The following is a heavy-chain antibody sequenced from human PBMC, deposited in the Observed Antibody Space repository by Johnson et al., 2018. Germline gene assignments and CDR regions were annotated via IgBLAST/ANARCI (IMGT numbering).Heavy chain of an antibody. V-gene: IGHV3-30*18. CDR3: AKGKQHVDN. CDR1: GFTFSSYG. Sequence: QVQLQESGGGVVPPGRSLRLSCAASGFTFSSYGMHWVRQAPGKGLEWVAVVSSDGGNNYADSVKGRFTISRDNSKNTLYLQMNSLRSEDTAVYYCAKGKQHVDNWCQGTLVTVSS. CDR2: VSSDGGN. J-gene: IGHJ4*02. D-gene: IGHD6-13*01.